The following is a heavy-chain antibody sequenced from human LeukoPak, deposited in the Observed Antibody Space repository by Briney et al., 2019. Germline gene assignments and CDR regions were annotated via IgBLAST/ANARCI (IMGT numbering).Heavy chain of an antibody. D-gene: IGHD6-6*01. CDR3: TTGGKQLVHYYYYMDV. V-gene: IGHV3-15*01. Sequence: GGSLRLSCAASGFTFSNAWMSWVRQAPGKGLEWVGRIKSKTDGGTTDYAAPVKGRFTISRDDSKNTLYLQMNSLKTEDTAVYYCTTGGKQLVHYYYYMDVWGKGTTVTVSS. CDR1: GFTFSNAW. CDR2: IKSKTDGGTT. J-gene: IGHJ6*03.